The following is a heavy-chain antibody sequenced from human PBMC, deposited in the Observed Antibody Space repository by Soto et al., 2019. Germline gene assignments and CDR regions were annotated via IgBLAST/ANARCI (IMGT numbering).Heavy chain of an antibody. Sequence: PGGSLRLSCAASGFTFSSYAMSWVRQAPGKGLEWVSAISGSGGSTYYADSVKGRFTISRDNSKNTLYLQMNSLRAEDTAVYYCAKARAGFGDYYGMDVCGQGTTVTVSS. CDR3: AKARAGFGDYYGMDV. J-gene: IGHJ6*02. D-gene: IGHD3-10*01. CDR1: GFTFSSYA. V-gene: IGHV3-23*01. CDR2: ISGSGGST.